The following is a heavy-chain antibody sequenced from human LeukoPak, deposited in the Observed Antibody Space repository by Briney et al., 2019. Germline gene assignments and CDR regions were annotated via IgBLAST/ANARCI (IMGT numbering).Heavy chain of an antibody. V-gene: IGHV4-39*01. D-gene: IGHD5-12*01. Sequence: SETLSLTCTVSGGSISSSSYSWGWIRQPPGRGLEWIGSIYYSGSTYYNPSLKSRVTISVDTSKNQFSLKLSSVTAADTAVYYCARGPVDSGYDPRGPNWFDPWGQGTLVTVSS. J-gene: IGHJ5*02. CDR2: IYYSGST. CDR1: GGSISSSSYS. CDR3: ARGPVDSGYDPRGPNWFDP.